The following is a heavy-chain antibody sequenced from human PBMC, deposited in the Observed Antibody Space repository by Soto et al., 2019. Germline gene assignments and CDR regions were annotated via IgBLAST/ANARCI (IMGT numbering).Heavy chain of an antibody. CDR3: ARALVSGSDFWRAYNGGYFDY. J-gene: IGHJ4*02. CDR2: ISPYNGNT. CDR1: GYTFRNYG. D-gene: IGHD3-3*01. V-gene: IGHV1-18*01. Sequence: QVQLVQSGAEVKRPGASVKVSCKASGYTFRNYGITWVRQAPGQGLEWMAWISPYNGNTNYAQDLQGRVTMTTDTSKSTAYMEVRSLTSEDTAMYYCARALVSGSDFWRAYNGGYFDYWGQGTLVTVSS.